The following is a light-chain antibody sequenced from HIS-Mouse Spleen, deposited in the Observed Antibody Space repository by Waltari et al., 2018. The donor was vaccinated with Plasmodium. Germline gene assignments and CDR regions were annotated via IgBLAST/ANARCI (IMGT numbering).Light chain of an antibody. CDR3: QQYNNWSFT. CDR2: GAS. CDR1: QSVSSN. J-gene: IGKJ3*01. Sequence: EIVMTQSPATLSVSPGERATLSCRASQSVSSNLAWYQQKPGQAPRLLIDGASTRATVIPARFSGSGSGTEFTLTISSLQSEDFAVYYCQQYNNWSFTFGPGTKVDIK. V-gene: IGKV3-15*01.